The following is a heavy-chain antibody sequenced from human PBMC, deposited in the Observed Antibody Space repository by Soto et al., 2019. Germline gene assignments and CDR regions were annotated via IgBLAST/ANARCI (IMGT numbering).Heavy chain of an antibody. CDR3: TAAYSYSSSLCFDY. CDR2: IKSKADGGTI. J-gene: IGHJ4*02. CDR1: GFTFSKAW. V-gene: IGHV3-15*01. Sequence: EVQLVESGGGLVKPGGSLRLSCAASGFTFSKAWMTWVRQAPGKGLEWVGRIKSKADGGTIDYAAPVKGRFTISRDDSKNTLYLQMNSLKTEATALYSCTAAYSYSSSLCFDYWGQGALVSVSS. D-gene: IGHD6-19*01.